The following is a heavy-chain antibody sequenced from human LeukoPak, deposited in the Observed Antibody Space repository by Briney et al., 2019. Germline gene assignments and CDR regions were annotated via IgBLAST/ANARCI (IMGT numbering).Heavy chain of an antibody. J-gene: IGHJ6*03. CDR2: IWYDGSNK. D-gene: IGHD2-2*01. CDR3: AREIRYQLLYSYYYYYMDI. V-gene: IGHV3-33*01. CDR1: GFTFSSYG. Sequence: GRSLRLSCAASGFTFSSYGMHWVRQAPGKGLEWVAVIWYDGSNKYYADSVKGRFTISRGNSKNTLYLQMNSLRAEDTAVYYCAREIRYQLLYSYYYYYMDIWGKGTTVTVSS.